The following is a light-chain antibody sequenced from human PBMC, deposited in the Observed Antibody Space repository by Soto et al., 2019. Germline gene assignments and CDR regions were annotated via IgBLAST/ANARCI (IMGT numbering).Light chain of an antibody. CDR1: QNISSW. CDR3: QHLRT. CDR2: KVS. Sequence: DIQMTQSPSTLSASVGDRVTITCRASQNISSWLAWYQQKPGKVPNLLIYKVSSLESGVPSRFSGGGSGTEFTLTISNLQPDDFATYHCQHLRTFGQGTKVEIK. J-gene: IGKJ1*01. V-gene: IGKV1-5*03.